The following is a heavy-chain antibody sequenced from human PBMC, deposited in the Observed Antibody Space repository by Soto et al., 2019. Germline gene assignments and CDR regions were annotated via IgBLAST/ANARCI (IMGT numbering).Heavy chain of an antibody. CDR2: ITPIFGTA. Sequence: SVQVSCKASGGTFSSYAISWVRQAPGQGLEWMGGITPIFGTANYAQKVQGRVTITADESTSTAYMELSSLSSEDTAVYYCASRHPYCGGDCSHSWFDPWGQGTLGNVSP. CDR3: ASRHPYCGGDCSHSWFDP. D-gene: IGHD2-21*02. V-gene: IGHV1-69*13. CDR1: GGTFSSYA. J-gene: IGHJ5*02.